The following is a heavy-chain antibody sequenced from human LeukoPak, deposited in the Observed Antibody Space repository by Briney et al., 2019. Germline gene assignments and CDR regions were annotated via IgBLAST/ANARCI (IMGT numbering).Heavy chain of an antibody. D-gene: IGHD3-22*01. J-gene: IGHJ4*02. CDR3: ARSGYVGGYHDSSGYDYFDY. V-gene: IGHV1-2*06. CDR2: INPNSGGT. Sequence: GASVKVSCKASGYTFTGYYMHWVRQAPRQGLEWMGRINPNSGGTSYAQKFQGRVTMTRDTSTSTVYMELSSLRSEDTAVYYCARSGYVGGYHDSSGYDYFDYWGQGTLVTVSS. CDR1: GYTFTGYY.